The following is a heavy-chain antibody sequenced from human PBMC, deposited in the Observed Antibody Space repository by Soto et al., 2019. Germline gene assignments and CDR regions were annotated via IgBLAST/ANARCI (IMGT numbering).Heavy chain of an antibody. J-gene: IGHJ5*02. CDR1: GFTFSSYW. Sequence: PGGSLRLSCAASGFTFSSYWMSWVRQAPGKGLEWVANIKQDGSEKYYVDSVKGRFTISRDNAKNSLYLQMNSLRAEDTAVYYCARVLRGYSYAYVNWFDPWGQGTLVTVSS. D-gene: IGHD5-18*01. CDR3: ARVLRGYSYAYVNWFDP. CDR2: IKQDGSEK. V-gene: IGHV3-7*03.